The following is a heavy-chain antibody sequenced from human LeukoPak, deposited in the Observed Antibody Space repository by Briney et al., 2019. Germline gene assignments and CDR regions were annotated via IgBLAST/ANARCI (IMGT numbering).Heavy chain of an antibody. D-gene: IGHD1-26*01. CDR3: ARYSGSYYRAFDI. Sequence: SVKVSCKASGGTFSSYAISWVRQAPGQGLEWMGGIIPIFGTANYAQKFQGRVTITADESTSTAYMELSSLRSEDTAVCYCARYSGSYYRAFDIWGQGTMVTVSS. J-gene: IGHJ3*02. CDR1: GGTFSSYA. V-gene: IGHV1-69*13. CDR2: IIPIFGTA.